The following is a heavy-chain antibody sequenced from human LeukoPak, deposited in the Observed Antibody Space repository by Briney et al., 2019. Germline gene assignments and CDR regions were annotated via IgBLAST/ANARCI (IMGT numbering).Heavy chain of an antibody. CDR1: GGSISNYY. CDR2: IYYSGST. J-gene: IGHJ4*02. V-gene: IGHV4-59*01. CDR3: ARALGRGRITMVRGAPSYFDY. D-gene: IGHD3-10*01. Sequence: PSETLSLTCTVSGGSISNYYWSWIRQPPGKGLEWIGYIYYSGSTNYNPSLKSRVIISVDTSKNQFSLKLSSVTAADTAVYYCARALGRGRITMVRGAPSYFDYWGQGTLVTVSS.